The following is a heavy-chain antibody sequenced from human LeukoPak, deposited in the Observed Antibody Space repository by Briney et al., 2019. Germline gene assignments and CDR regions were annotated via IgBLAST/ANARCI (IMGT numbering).Heavy chain of an antibody. V-gene: IGHV3-74*01. CDR1: GFTFSSYW. D-gene: IGHD6-13*01. CDR2: IRTDGSST. J-gene: IGHJ4*02. CDR3: ARAPYQTAAGDS. Sequence: GGSLRLSCAASGFTFSSYWMHWVRQTPGKGLMWVSRIRTDGSSTSYADSVKGRFTISRDNAKNTLYLQMNSLRAEDTAVYYCARAPYQTAAGDSWGQGTLVTVSS.